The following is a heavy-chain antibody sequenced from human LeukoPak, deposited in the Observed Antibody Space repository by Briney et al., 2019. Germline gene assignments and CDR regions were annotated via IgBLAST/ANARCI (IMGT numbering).Heavy chain of an antibody. CDR3: AKDESQGGYYGSGSYSRY. CDR2: ISGSGGST. CDR1: GITFSSYG. D-gene: IGHD3-10*01. J-gene: IGHJ4*02. V-gene: IGHV3-23*01. Sequence: GGSLRLSCAASGITFSSYGMSWVRQAPGKGLEWVSSISGSGGSTYYADSVKGRFTISRDNSKNTLYLQMNSLRAEDTAVYYCAKDESQGGYYGSGSYSRYWGQGTLVTVSS.